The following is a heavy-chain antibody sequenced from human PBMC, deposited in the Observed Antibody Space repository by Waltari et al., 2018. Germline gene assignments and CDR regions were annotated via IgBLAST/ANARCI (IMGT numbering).Heavy chain of an antibody. CDR2: MNPLSETP. Sequence: QVQLVQSGAEVKEPGASVRVSCKSYGSTFTNDDINWVRQANGQGLEWMGCMNPLSETPGYAQKFQVRGIMPSDTSLTTAYMELSSRRFDDTAIYYCATARVERRRGSWFDPWGQGTLVTVSS. J-gene: IGHJ5*02. CDR1: GSTFTNDD. CDR3: ATARVERRRGSWFDP. D-gene: IGHD3-16*01. V-gene: IGHV1-8*01.